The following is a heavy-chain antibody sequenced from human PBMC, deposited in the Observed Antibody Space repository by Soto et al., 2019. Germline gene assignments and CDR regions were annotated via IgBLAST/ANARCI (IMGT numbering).Heavy chain of an antibody. J-gene: IGHJ6*02. D-gene: IGHD6-19*01. Sequence: QVQLVESGGGVVQPGRSLRLSCAASGFTFSSYAMHWVRQAPGKGLEWVAVISYDGSNKYYADSVKGRFTISRDNSKNTLYLQMNSLRAEDTAVYYCARNIAVAGTSYYYYGMHVWGQGTTVTVSS. V-gene: IGHV3-30-3*01. CDR2: ISYDGSNK. CDR3: ARNIAVAGTSYYYYGMHV. CDR1: GFTFSSYA.